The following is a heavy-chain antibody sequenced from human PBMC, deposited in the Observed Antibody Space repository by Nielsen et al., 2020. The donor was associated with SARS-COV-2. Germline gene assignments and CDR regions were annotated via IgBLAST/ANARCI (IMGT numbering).Heavy chain of an antibody. Sequence: GESLKISCAASGFTFSSYDMHWVRQAPGKGLEWVAVIWYDGSNKYYADSVKGRFTISRDNSKNTLYLQMNSLRPEDTGFYFCARETSDYSNSAIDYWGQGILVSVSS. V-gene: IGHV3-33*01. D-gene: IGHD4-11*01. CDR2: IWYDGSNK. CDR1: GFTFSSYD. CDR3: ARETSDYSNSAIDY. J-gene: IGHJ4*02.